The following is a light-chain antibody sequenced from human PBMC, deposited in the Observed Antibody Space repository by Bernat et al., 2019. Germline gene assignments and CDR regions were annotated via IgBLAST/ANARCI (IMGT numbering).Light chain of an antibody. CDR3: CSYAGRSTFDV. CDR2: EVT. V-gene: IGLV2-23*02. Sequence: QSALTQPASVSGSPGQSITISCTGTSSDVGSYNLVSWHQQHPGKAPKLIIYEVTKRPSGVSNRFSGSKSGNTASLTISGLQPEDEADYFCCSYAGRSTFDVFGGGTELTVL. CDR1: SSDVGSYNL. J-gene: IGLJ2*01.